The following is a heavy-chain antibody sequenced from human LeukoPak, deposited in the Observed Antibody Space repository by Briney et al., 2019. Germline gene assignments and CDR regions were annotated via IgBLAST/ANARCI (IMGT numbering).Heavy chain of an antibody. D-gene: IGHD4-17*01. V-gene: IGHV3-21*01. J-gene: IGHJ1*01. Sequence: GGSLRLSCAASGFTFSSYSMNWVRQAPGKGLEWVSSISSSSSYIYYADSVKGRFTISRDNSKNTLYLQMNSLRAEDTAVYYCAEPTVIRAEYFQHWGQGTLVTVSS. CDR3: AEPTVIRAEYFQH. CDR2: ISSSSSYI. CDR1: GFTFSSYS.